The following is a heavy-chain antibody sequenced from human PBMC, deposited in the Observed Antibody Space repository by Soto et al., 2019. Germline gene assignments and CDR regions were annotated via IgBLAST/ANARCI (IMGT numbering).Heavy chain of an antibody. D-gene: IGHD5-12*01. CDR3: ASGSLPYYYYYGMDV. CDR1: GYSFTSYW. V-gene: IGHV5-51*01. CDR2: IYPGDSDT. Sequence: LGESLKISCKGSGYSFTSYWIGWVRQMPGKGLEWMGIIYPGDSDTRYSPSFQGQVTISADKSISTAYLQWSSLKASDTAMYYCASGSLPYYYYYGMDVWGQGTTVTVSS. J-gene: IGHJ6*02.